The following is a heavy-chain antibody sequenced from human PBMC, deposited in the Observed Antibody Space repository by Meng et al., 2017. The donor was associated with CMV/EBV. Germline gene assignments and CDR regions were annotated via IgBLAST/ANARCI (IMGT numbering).Heavy chain of an antibody. D-gene: IGHD3-16*01. CDR3: ARHYDYDDY. Sequence: VQLVQLGAEVKKPGASLKVSCKAPGYPFNGYYMHWVRQAPGQGLEWMGWINHNSGGTNYAQKFTGRVTMTRDTSISTAYMELSRLRSDDTAVYYCARHYDYDDYWGQGTLVTVSS. CDR1: GYPFNGYY. CDR2: INHNSGGT. J-gene: IGHJ4*02. V-gene: IGHV1-2*02.